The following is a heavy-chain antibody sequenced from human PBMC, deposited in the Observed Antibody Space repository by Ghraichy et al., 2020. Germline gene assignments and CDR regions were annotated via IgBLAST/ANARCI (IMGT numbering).Heavy chain of an antibody. CDR3: AKDHYYDSSGYYYGDY. CDR1: GFTFSSYA. V-gene: IGHV3-23*01. Sequence: GASLRLSCAASGFTFSSYAMSWVRQAPGKGLEWVSAISGSGGITYYADSVKGRFTISRDNSKNTLYLQMNSLRAEDTAVYYCAKDHYYDSSGYYYGDYWGQGTLVTVAS. J-gene: IGHJ4*02. CDR2: ISGSGGIT. D-gene: IGHD3-22*01.